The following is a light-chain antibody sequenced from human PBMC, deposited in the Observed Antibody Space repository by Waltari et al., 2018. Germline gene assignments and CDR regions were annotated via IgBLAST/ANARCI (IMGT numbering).Light chain of an antibody. J-gene: IGKJ4*01. CDR1: QSVFYSHNSKNY. CDR2: GAS. CDR3: QQYYSTLVT. V-gene: IGKV4-1*01. Sequence: DIVMTQSPDSLAVSLGERATINCKSSQSVFYSHNSKNYLAWYQQKPGQPPKLRIYGASARESGVPDRFSGSGSGTDFTLTISNLQAADVAVYYCQQYYSTLVTFGGGTKVEIK.